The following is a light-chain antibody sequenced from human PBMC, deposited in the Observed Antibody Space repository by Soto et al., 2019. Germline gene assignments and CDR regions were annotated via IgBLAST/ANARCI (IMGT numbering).Light chain of an antibody. CDR1: QSVNVN. Sequence: EIVMTQSPVTLSVSPGERATLSCRASQSVNVNLAWYQQKPGRTPRLLIHSASTRAAGIPARFSGSGSGTEFTLTISRLQSEDFAFYYCQQYNNWPPYTFGQGTKLDIK. J-gene: IGKJ2*01. CDR3: QQYNNWPPYT. V-gene: IGKV3-15*01. CDR2: SAS.